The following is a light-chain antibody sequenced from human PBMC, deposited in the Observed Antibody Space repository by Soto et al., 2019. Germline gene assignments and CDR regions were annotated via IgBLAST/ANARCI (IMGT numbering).Light chain of an antibody. CDR2: EVS. V-gene: IGLV2-8*01. CDR1: SSDVGGYNY. J-gene: IGLJ2*01. Sequence: QSALTQPPSASGSPGQSVTISCTGTSSDVGGYNYVSWYQQHPGKAPKLMIYEVSKRPSGVRDRFSGSKSGNTASLTVSGLQAEDEADYYFSSYSGSNIVVFGGGTKLTVL. CDR3: SSYSGSNIVV.